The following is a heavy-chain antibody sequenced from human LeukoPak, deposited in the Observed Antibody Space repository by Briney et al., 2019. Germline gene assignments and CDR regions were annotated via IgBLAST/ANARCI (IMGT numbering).Heavy chain of an antibody. CDR2: IRSKANSYAT. CDR3: TSFPLVGATIVFGHD. CDR1: GFTFSGSA. J-gene: IGHJ4*02. D-gene: IGHD1-26*01. V-gene: IGHV3-73*01. Sequence: GGSLRLSCAASGFTFSGSAMHWVRQASGKGLEWVGRIRSKANSYATAYAASVKGRFTISRDDSKNTAYLQMNSLKTEDTAVYYCTSFPLVGATIVFGHDWGQGTLVTVSS.